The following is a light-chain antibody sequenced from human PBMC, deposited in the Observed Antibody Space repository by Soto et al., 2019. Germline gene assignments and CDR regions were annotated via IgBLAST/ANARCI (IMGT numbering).Light chain of an antibody. Sequence: QAVVTQPPSVSGAPGQRVTISCTGSSSNIGAGYDVHWYQQLPGTAPKLLIYGNSNRPSGVPDRFSGSKSGTSASLAITGLQAEDEADYYCQSYDSGLSASYVFGTGTQLTVL. CDR3: QSYDSGLSASYV. J-gene: IGLJ1*01. CDR1: SSNIGAGYD. CDR2: GNS. V-gene: IGLV1-40*01.